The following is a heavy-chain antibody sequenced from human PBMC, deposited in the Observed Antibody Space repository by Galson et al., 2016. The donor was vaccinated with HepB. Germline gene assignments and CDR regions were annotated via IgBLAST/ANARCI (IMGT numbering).Heavy chain of an antibody. CDR1: GFTFSSYS. CDR3: ARGNRNYDFWSGYYSAY. D-gene: IGHD3-3*01. V-gene: IGHV3-48*01. J-gene: IGHJ4*02. Sequence: SLRLSCAASGFTFSSYSMHWVRQAPGKGLEWVSYISSSSSTIYYAAAVKGRFTISRDNAKNSLYLQMNSLRAEDTAVYYCARGNRNYDFWSGYYSAYWGQGTLVTVSS. CDR2: ISSSSSTI.